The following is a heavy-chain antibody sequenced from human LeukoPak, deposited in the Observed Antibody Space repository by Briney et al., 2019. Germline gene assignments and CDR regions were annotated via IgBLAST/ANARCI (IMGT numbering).Heavy chain of an antibody. Sequence: PVWSLRLSGAASGFNFSSYGMNWVHPGPGNGLEWVSFTSSGSTMYDADSVKGRFTISRDNAKNSLYLQMNSLRAEDTAVYYCARESIAVAGAPFDYWGQGTLVTVSS. CDR2: TSSGSTM. V-gene: IGHV3-48*03. D-gene: IGHD6-19*01. CDR3: ARESIAVAGAPFDY. J-gene: IGHJ4*02. CDR1: GFNFSSYG.